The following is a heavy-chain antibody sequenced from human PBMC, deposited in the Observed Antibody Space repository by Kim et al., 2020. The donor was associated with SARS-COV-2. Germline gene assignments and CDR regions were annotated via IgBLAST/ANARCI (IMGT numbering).Heavy chain of an antibody. D-gene: IGHD2-8*01. Sequence: SETLSLTCAVYGGSFSGYYWSWIRQPPGKGLEWIGEINHSGSTNYNPSLKSRVTISVDTSKNQFSLKLSSVTAADTAVYYCARGPRGGVKRYYYYYYMDV. V-gene: IGHV4-34*01. CDR2: INHSGST. J-gene: IGHJ6*03. CDR3: ARGPRGGVKRYYYYYYMDV. CDR1: GGSFSGYY.